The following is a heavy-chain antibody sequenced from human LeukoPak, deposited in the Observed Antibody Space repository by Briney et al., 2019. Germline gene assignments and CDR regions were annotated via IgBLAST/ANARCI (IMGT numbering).Heavy chain of an antibody. CDR1: GFSLSTSGVG. J-gene: IGHJ4*02. CDR3: AHRPEYYDYVWGSYRLVDHYYFDY. D-gene: IGHD3-16*02. CDR2: IYWDDDK. Sequence: SGPTLVKPTQTLTLTCTFSGFSLSTSGVGVGWIRQPPGKALEWLALIYWDDDKRYSPSLKSRLTITKDTSKNQVVLTMTNMDLVDTATYYCAHRPEYYDYVWGSYRLVDHYYFDYWGQGTLVTVSS. V-gene: IGHV2-5*02.